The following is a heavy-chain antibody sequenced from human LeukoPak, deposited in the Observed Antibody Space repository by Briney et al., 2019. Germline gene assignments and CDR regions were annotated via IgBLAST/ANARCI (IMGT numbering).Heavy chain of an antibody. D-gene: IGHD5-12*01. J-gene: IGHJ4*02. V-gene: IGHV3-23*01. CDR2: ISGSGGST. CDR3: AKDLRYSGYDPTIDY. Sequence: PGGSLRLSCAASGFTFSTHAMSWVRQAPGKGLEWVSAISGSGGSTYYADSVKGRFTISRDNSKNTLYLQMNSLRAEDTAVYYCAKDLRYSGYDPTIDYWGQGTLVTVSS. CDR1: GFTFSTHA.